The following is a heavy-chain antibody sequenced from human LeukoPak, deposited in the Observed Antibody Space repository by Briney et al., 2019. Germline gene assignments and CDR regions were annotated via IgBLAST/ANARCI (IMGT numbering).Heavy chain of an antibody. CDR1: GGSISSGDYY. CDR2: IYYSGST. V-gene: IGHV4-30-4*01. D-gene: IGHD3-22*01. CDR3: ARGNYYDSSGYSFFDY. J-gene: IGHJ4*02. Sequence: PSETLSLTCTVSGGSISSGDYYWSWIRQPPGKGLEWIGYIYYSGSTYYNPSLKSRVTISVDTSKNQFSLKLSSVTAADTAVYYCARGNYYDSSGYSFFDYWGQGTLVTVSS.